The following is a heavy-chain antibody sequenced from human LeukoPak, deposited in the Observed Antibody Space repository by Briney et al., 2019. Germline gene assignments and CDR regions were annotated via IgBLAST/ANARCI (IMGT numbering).Heavy chain of an antibody. CDR2: IKPDGSEK. CDR3: ARIGGWFGNDY. D-gene: IGHD3-10*01. Sequence: GGSLRLSCAASGFAFSSYWMSWVRQAPGKGLEWVANIKPDGSEKDYVDSVKGRFTISRDTAKNSLYLQMNSLRAEDTAVYYCARIGGWFGNDYWGQGTLVTVSS. CDR1: GFAFSSYW. V-gene: IGHV3-7*05. J-gene: IGHJ4*02.